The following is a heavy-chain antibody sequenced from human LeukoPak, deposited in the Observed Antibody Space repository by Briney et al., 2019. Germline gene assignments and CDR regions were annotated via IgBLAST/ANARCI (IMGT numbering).Heavy chain of an antibody. CDR3: AKRSYGSGSYYNNPPYYFDY. Sequence: GGSLRLSCAASGFTFSSYAMSWVRRAPGKGREWVSAISGSGGSTYYADSVKGPFTISRDNSKNTLYLQMNSLRAEDTAVYYCAKRSYGSGSYYNNPPYYFDYWGQGTLVTVSS. J-gene: IGHJ4*02. V-gene: IGHV3-23*01. CDR2: ISGSGGST. D-gene: IGHD3-10*01. CDR1: GFTFSSYA.